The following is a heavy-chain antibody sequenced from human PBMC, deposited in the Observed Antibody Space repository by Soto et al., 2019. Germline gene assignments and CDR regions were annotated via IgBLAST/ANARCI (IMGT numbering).Heavy chain of an antibody. D-gene: IGHD3-16*01. V-gene: IGHV4-4*02. J-gene: IGHJ4*02. CDR2: IYHSGST. CDR3: ARVFVGQPPDY. Sequence: QVQLQESGPGLVKPSGTLSLTCAVSGGSISSSNWWSWVRQPPGKGLEWIGEIYHSGSTNYNPSLARRVSISVDKSKNQFYLTLSSVTAADTAVYYCARVFVGQPPDYWGQGTLVTVSS. CDR1: GGSISSSNW.